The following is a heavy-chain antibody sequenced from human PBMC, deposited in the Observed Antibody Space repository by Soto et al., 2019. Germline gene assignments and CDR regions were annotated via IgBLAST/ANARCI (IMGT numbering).Heavy chain of an antibody. D-gene: IGHD5-18*01. CDR2: IYYSGST. Sequence: SSETLSLTCAVYGGSFSGYYWSLIRQPPGNGLEWIGYIYYSGSTYYTPSLKSRVTISVDTSKNQFSLKLSSVTAADTAVYYCARDLGYSYRDKSFDYWGQGTLVTVSS. V-gene: IGHV4-30-4*01. CDR1: GGSFSGYY. CDR3: ARDLGYSYRDKSFDY. J-gene: IGHJ4*02.